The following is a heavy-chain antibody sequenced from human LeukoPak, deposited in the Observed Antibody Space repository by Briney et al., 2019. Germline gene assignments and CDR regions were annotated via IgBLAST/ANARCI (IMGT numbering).Heavy chain of an antibody. D-gene: IGHD6-13*01. CDR1: GFTFSSYT. V-gene: IGHV3-23*01. CDR3: AKGDRYSSSWFIGSIHY. J-gene: IGHJ4*02. CDR2: ISGSGGST. Sequence: GGSLRLSCAASGFTFSSYTMSWVRQAPGKGLEWVSAISGSGGSTYYADSVKGRFTISRDNSKNTLYLQMNSLRAEDTAVYYCAKGDRYSSSWFIGSIHYWGQGTLVTVSS.